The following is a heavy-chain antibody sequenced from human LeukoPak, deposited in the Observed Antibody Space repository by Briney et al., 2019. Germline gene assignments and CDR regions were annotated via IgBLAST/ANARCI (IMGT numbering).Heavy chain of an antibody. Sequence: SETLSLTCAVSGGSISSSNWWSWVRQPPGKGLEWIGEIYHSGSTNYNPSLKSRVTISVDKSKNQFSLKLSSVTAADTAVYYCARMYYYDSSGYYEYNHAFDIWGQGTMVTVS. CDR1: GGSISSSNW. J-gene: IGHJ3*02. V-gene: IGHV4-4*02. CDR2: IYHSGST. CDR3: ARMYYYDSSGYYEYNHAFDI. D-gene: IGHD3-22*01.